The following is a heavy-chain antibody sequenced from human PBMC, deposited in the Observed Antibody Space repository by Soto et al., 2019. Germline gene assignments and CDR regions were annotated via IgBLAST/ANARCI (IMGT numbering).Heavy chain of an antibody. CDR2: IIHSEST. Sequence: ASETLSLTCAVYGGSFSAYYWSWVRQPPGKGLEWIGEIIHSESTKYNPSLKSRVTISVDTSKNQFSLTLSSVTAADTAVYYCARQRPTDGRWEFANYYGMDVWGQGTPVTVSS. V-gene: IGHV4-34*12. J-gene: IGHJ6*02. CDR1: GGSFSAYY. D-gene: IGHD1-26*01. CDR3: ARQRPTDGRWEFANYYGMDV.